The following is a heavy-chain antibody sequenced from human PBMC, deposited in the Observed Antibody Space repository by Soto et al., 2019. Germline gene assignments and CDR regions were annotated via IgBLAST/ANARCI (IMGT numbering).Heavy chain of an antibody. D-gene: IGHD2-8*02. CDR3: AATGGNYFGLDV. CDR1: DNTFTHYG. CDR2: ISGYNGNT. Sequence: AAVKVSCKSSDNTFTHYGINWVRQAPGQGLEWMGWISGYNGNTKYAQKFQDRVTMTADTSTRTAFMEVRSLTSDETGVYGCAATGGNYFGLDVGGQGTTGTVSS. V-gene: IGHV1-18*01. J-gene: IGHJ6*02.